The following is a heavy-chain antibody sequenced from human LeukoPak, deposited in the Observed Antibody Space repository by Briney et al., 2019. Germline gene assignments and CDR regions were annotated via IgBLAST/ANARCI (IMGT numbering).Heavy chain of an antibody. CDR2: INPSGGST. J-gene: IGHJ3*02. CDR3: ARDKGGSYYQALGAFDI. CDR1: GYTFTSYY. Sequence: ASVKVSCKASGYTFTSYYMHWVRQAPGQGLEWMGIINPSGGSTSYAQKFQGRVTMTRDMSTSTVYMELSSLGSEDTAVYYCARDKGGSYYQALGAFDIWGQGTMVTVSS. V-gene: IGHV1-46*01. D-gene: IGHD1-26*01.